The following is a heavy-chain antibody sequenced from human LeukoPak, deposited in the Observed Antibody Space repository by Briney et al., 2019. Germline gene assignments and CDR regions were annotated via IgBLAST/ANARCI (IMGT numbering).Heavy chain of an antibody. Sequence: PSETLSLTCTVSGGSISSSSYYWGWVRQPPGKGLEWIGSIYYSGSTYYNPSLKSRVTISVDTSKNQFSLKLSSVTAADTAVYYCARTWTTNPLKIAAPDYWGQGTLVTVSS. CDR2: IYYSGST. CDR3: ARTWTTNPLKIAAPDY. D-gene: IGHD6-13*01. CDR1: GGSISSSSYY. V-gene: IGHV4-39*01. J-gene: IGHJ4*02.